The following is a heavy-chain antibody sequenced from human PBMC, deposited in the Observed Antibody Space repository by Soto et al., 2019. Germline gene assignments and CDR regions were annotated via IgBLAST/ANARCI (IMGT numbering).Heavy chain of an antibody. CDR3: ARELERVFDY. Sequence: PGGSLRLSCAASGFTFSAYAMNWVRQAPGKGLVWVSRINSDGSSTSYADSVKGRFTISRDNSKNTLYLQMNSLRIEDTAVYYCARELERVFDYWGQGTLVTVSS. CDR1: GFTFSAYA. J-gene: IGHJ4*02. CDR2: INSDGSST. V-gene: IGHV3-74*01. D-gene: IGHD1-1*01.